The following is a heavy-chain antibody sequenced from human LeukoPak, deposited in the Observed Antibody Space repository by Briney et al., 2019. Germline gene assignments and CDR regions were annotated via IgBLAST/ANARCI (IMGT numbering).Heavy chain of an antibody. CDR1: GFTFSSYW. CDR2: IRYHGSDK. J-gene: IGHJ4*02. D-gene: IGHD2-2*01. Sequence: GGSLRLSCAASGFTFSSYWMSWVRQAPGKGLEWVAFIRYHGSDKYYADSVKGRFTISRDNSKNTLYLQMNSLRPEDTSVYYCARSPTSWYFDYWGQGTLVTVSS. CDR3: ARSPTSWYFDY. V-gene: IGHV3-30*02.